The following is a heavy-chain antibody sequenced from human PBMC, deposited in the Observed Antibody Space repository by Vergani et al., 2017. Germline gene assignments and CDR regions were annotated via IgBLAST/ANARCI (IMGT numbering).Heavy chain of an antibody. CDR1: GGSISSSSYY. CDR2: IYYSGST. J-gene: IGHJ4*02. V-gene: IGHV4-39*01. CDR3: ASLSGVYDYVWGSYRYYFDY. Sequence: QAQLQESGPGLVKPSETLSLTCTVSGGSISSSSYYWGWIRQPPGKGLEWIGSIYYSGSTYYNPSLKSRVTISVDTSKNQFSLKLSSVTAADTAVYYCASLSGVYDYVWGSYRYYFDYWGQGTLVTVSS. D-gene: IGHD3-16*02.